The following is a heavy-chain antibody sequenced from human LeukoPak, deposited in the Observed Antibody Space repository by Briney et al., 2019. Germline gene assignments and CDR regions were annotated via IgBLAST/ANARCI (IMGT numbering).Heavy chain of an antibody. CDR1: GYTFTSNY. CDR3: ARELRRGGKQLGDYFDY. Sequence: ASVKVSCKASGYTFTSNYLHWARQAPGQGPQWMGRINPRDGSTRYAQKFQGRVTMTRDTSTSTVYMELSSLRSEDTAVFFCARELRRGGKQLGDYFDYWGQGTLVTVSS. CDR2: INPRDGST. V-gene: IGHV1-46*01. D-gene: IGHD1-1*01. J-gene: IGHJ4*02.